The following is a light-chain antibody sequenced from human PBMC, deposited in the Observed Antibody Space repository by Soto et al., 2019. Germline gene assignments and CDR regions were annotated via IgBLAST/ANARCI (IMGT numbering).Light chain of an antibody. CDR2: GAS. CDR1: QSISSTS. V-gene: IGKV3-20*01. J-gene: IGKJ1*01. Sequence: PGERATLSCRASQSISSTSLAWYQQKPGQAPRLLIYGASTRATGIPDRFSGSESGTDFTLTISRLEPEDFAVYYCQQYGSSPRTFGQGTKVDIK. CDR3: QQYGSSPRT.